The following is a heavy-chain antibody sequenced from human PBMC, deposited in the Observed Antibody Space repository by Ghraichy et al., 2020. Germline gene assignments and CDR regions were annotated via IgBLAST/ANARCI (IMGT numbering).Heavy chain of an antibody. D-gene: IGHD5-18*01. J-gene: IGHJ4*02. CDR3: AREERNGYSYGGDFDY. CDR1: GYTFTGYY. Sequence: ASVKVSCKASGYTFTGYYMHWVRQAPGQGLEWMGRINPNSGGTNYAQKFQGRVTMTRDTSISTAYMELSRLRSDDTAVYYCAREERNGYSYGGDFDYRGQGTLVTVSS. V-gene: IGHV1-2*06. CDR2: INPNSGGT.